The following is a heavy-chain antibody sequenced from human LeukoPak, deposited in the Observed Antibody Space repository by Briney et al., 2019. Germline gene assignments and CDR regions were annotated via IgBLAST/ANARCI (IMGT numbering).Heavy chain of an antibody. V-gene: IGHV3-48*03. J-gene: IGHJ6*03. CDR2: ISSSGSTI. Sequence: GGSLRLSCAASGFTFSSYEMNWVRQAPGKGLGWVSYISSSGSTIYYADSVKGRFTISRDNAKNSLYLQMNSLRAEDTAVYYCARDSDSSGWLDYYMDVWGKGTTVTISS. D-gene: IGHD6-19*01. CDR1: GFTFSSYE. CDR3: ARDSDSSGWLDYYMDV.